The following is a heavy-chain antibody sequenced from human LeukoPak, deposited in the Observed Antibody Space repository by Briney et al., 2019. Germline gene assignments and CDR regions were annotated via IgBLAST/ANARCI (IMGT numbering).Heavy chain of an antibody. Sequence: SQTLSLTCAISGDSVSSNSAAWNWIRQSPSRGLEWLGRTYYRSKWYNDYAVSVKSRITINPDTSKNQFSLQLNSVTPEDTAVYYCARDRRDGYNYGPRYFDLWGRGTPVTVSS. CDR2: TYYRSKWYN. CDR3: ARDRRDGYNYGPRYFDL. D-gene: IGHD5-24*01. CDR1: GDSVSSNSAA. J-gene: IGHJ2*01. V-gene: IGHV6-1*01.